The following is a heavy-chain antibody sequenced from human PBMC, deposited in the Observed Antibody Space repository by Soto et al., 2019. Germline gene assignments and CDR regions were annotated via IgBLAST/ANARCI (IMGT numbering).Heavy chain of an antibody. J-gene: IGHJ5*02. D-gene: IGHD6-6*01. V-gene: IGHV3-23*01. CDR3: AKGGAARLNNWFDP. CDR2: ISGSGGST. CDR1: GLTFSSYA. Sequence: EVQLLESGGGLVQPGGSLRLSCAASGLTFSSYAMSWVRQAPGRGLEWVSAISGSGGSTYYADSVKGRFTISRDNSKNTLYLQMNSLRAEDTAVYYCAKGGAARLNNWFDPWGQGTLVTVSS.